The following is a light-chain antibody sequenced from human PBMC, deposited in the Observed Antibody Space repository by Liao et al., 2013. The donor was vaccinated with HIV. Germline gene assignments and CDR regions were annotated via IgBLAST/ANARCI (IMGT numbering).Light chain of an antibody. J-gene: IGLJ2*01. V-gene: IGLV3-21*04. CDR1: NIASKS. Sequence: SYELTQPPSVSVAPGKTARVTCGGNNIASKSVHWYQQKPGQAPVLVIYYDSDRPSGIPERFSGSNSGNTATLTISRVETGDEADYYCQVWDSDRDHPSVVFGGGTKLTVL. CDR2: YDS. CDR3: QVWDSDRDHPSVV.